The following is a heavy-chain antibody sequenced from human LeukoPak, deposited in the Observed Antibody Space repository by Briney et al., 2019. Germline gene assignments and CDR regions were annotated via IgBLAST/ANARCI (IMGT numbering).Heavy chain of an antibody. D-gene: IGHD3-10*01. J-gene: IGHJ4*02. CDR3: AKDFSETTSWYGGIDY. CDR2: IWSDGSNK. V-gene: IGHV3-33*06. CDR1: GFTFSNYG. Sequence: GGSLRLSCAASGFTFSNYGMHWVRQATGKGLEWVAVIWSDGSNKYYADSVRGRFTISRDNSKNTLYLQMNSLRAEDTAIYYCAKDFSETTSWYGGIDYWGQGTLVTVSS.